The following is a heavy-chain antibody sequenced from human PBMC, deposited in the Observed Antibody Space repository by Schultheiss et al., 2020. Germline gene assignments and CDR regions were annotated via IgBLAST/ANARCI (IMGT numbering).Heavy chain of an antibody. CDR3: ARDGGSTDYYYGMDV. V-gene: IGHV4-4*02. D-gene: IGHD2-2*01. J-gene: IGHJ6*02. CDR1: GGSISSSNW. Sequence: SETLSLTCAVSGGSISSSNWWSWVRQPPGKGLEWKGEIYHSGSTNYNPSLKSRVTISVDKSKNQSSLKLSPVTSADTAVYYCARDGGSTDYYYGMDVWGQGTAVSV. CDR2: IYHSGST.